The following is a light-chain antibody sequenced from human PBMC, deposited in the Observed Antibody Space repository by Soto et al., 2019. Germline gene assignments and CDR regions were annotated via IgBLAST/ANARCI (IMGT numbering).Light chain of an antibody. V-gene: IGLV2-14*01. Sequence: QSALTQPASVSGSPGQSITISCSGTSSDVGGYNYVSWYQQHPGKAPKLMIYDVSNRPSGVSNRFSGSKSGNTASLTTSGLQAEDEADYYCSLYISSSSVVFGGGTKVTVL. CDR3: SLYISSSSVV. J-gene: IGLJ2*01. CDR1: SSDVGGYNY. CDR2: DVS.